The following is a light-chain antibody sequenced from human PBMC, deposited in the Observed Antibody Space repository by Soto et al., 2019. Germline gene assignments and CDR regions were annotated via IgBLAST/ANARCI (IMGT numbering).Light chain of an antibody. Sequence: DIQMTQSPSTLSASVGDGVTITCRASQSITRWLAWYPKKPGNAAKLLVSKASILDCWVPLRFSGSGSGTEYTLSISNLHPDDFATYYCQHCFSYPFNFSQGT. V-gene: IGKV1-5*03. CDR3: QHCFSYPFN. CDR1: QSITRW. J-gene: IGKJ2*01. CDR2: KAS.